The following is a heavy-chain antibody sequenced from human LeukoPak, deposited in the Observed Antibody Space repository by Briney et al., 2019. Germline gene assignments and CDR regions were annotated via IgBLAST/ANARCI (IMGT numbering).Heavy chain of an antibody. CDR2: ISSSGSTI. CDR1: GFTFSSNS. Sequence: GGSLRLSCAASGFTFSSNSMNWVRQAPGKGLEWVSYISSSGSTIYYADSVKGRFTISRDNAKNSLYLQMNGLRAEDTAVYYCARELQLASFDYWGQGTLVTVSS. V-gene: IGHV3-48*04. J-gene: IGHJ4*02. D-gene: IGHD6-13*01. CDR3: ARELQLASFDY.